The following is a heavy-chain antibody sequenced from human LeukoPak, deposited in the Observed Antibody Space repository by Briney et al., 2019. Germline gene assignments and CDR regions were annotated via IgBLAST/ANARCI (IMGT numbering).Heavy chain of an antibody. V-gene: IGHV4-61*01. CDR3: ASGRNQLPTSRHFDY. CDR1: GVSVSSGRYY. J-gene: IGHJ4*02. CDR2: IYYSGSI. D-gene: IGHD2-2*01. Sequence: SETLSLTCSVSGVSVSSGRYYWGWVRQPPGRGLEWIGYIYYSGSINYNPSVITRITMSLDTSKTQFTLKLSSVTAADTAVYYCASGRNQLPTSRHFDYWGQGTLVTVSS.